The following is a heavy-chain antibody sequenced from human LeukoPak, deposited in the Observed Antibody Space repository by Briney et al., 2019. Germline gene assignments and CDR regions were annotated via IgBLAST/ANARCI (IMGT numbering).Heavy chain of an antibody. CDR1: GGSISSYY. CDR2: IYYSGST. J-gene: IGHJ5*02. D-gene: IGHD5-18*01. Sequence: SETLSLTCTVSGGSISSYYWSWIRQPPGKGLEWIGYIYYSGSTNYNPSLKSRVTISVDTSKNQFSLKLSSVTAADTAVYYCARDSRRGYSYGEFEHWGQGTLVTVSS. V-gene: IGHV4-59*13. CDR3: ARDSRRGYSYGEFEH.